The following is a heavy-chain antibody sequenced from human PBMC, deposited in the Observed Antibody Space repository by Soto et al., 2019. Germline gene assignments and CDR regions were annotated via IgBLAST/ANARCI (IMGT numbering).Heavy chain of an antibody. CDR2: IYYSGST. CDR3: ARSSIAPAYYFDY. V-gene: IGHV4-39*01. Sequence: QLQLQESGPGLVKPSETLSLTCTVSGGSISSSSYYWGWIRQPPGKGLEWIGSIYYSGSTYYNPSLTSRVTISVDTSKNPFSLKLSSVTAADTAVYYCARSSIAPAYYFDYWGQGPLVTVSS. CDR1: GGSISSSSYY. D-gene: IGHD6-13*01. J-gene: IGHJ4*02.